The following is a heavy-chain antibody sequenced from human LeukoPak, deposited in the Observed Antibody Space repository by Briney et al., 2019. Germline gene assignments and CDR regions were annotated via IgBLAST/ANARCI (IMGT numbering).Heavy chain of an antibody. D-gene: IGHD4-17*01. Sequence: GGSLRLSCAASGLTGSHNYVSWVRQAPGKGLEWVSAIHTSGDTCYADSVKGRFTISRDTSKNTLYLQINGLRVEDTAVYYCIVFGDSNHWGQGTLVTVSS. V-gene: IGHV3-53*01. CDR2: IHTSGDT. CDR3: IVFGDSNH. CDR1: GLTGSHNY. J-gene: IGHJ5*02.